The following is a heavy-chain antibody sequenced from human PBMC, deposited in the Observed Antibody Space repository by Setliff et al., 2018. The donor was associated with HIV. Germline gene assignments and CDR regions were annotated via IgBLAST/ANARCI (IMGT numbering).Heavy chain of an antibody. CDR1: GYSFPNYW. V-gene: IGHV5-51*01. D-gene: IGHD3-10*01. Sequence: PGESLKISCKGSGYSFPNYWIGWVRQTPGKGLEWVGVIYPSDSDTKYNPSLQGHVSISADRSIGTTYLQWSSLRASDTAMYYCAKAGGDSWGQGTLVTVSS. J-gene: IGHJ5*01. CDR2: IYPSDSDT. CDR3: AKAGGDS.